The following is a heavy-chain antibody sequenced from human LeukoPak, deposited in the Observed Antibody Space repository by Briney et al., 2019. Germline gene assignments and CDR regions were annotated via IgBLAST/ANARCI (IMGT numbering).Heavy chain of an antibody. V-gene: IGHV3-9*01. CDR1: GFTFDDYA. Sequence: PGGSLRLSCAASGFTFDDYAMHWVRQAPGKGLEWVSGISWNSGSIGYADSVKGRFTISRDNAKNSLYLQMNGLRAEDTALYYCAKDMSGRQLEYYYYGMDVWGQWTTVTVSS. CDR3: AKDMSGRQLEYYYYGMDV. J-gene: IGHJ6*02. CDR2: ISWNSGSI. D-gene: IGHD1-1*01.